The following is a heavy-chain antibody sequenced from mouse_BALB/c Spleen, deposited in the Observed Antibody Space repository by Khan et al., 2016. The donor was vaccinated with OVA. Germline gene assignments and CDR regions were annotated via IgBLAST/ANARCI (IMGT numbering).Heavy chain of an antibody. V-gene: IGHV3-2*02. CDR2: ISYSGNT. CDR3: ARVYGGDFDY. D-gene: IGHD1-1*01. Sequence: VQLKESGPGLVKPSQSLSLICNVTGYSITSDYAWNWIRQFPGNKLEWMGFISYSGNTNYNPSLKSRISITRDTSKNQFFLHLNSVTTEDTATYYCARVYGGDFDYWGQGTTLTVSS. CDR1: GYSITSDYA. J-gene: IGHJ2*01.